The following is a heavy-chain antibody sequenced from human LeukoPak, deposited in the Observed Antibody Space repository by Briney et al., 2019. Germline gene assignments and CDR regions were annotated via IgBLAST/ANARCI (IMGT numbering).Heavy chain of an antibody. V-gene: IGHV1-3*01. Sequence: ASVKVSCKASGYTLTSYAMHWVRQAPGQRLEWMGWINAGNGNTKYSQKFQGRVTMTRNTSISTAYMELSSLRSEDTAVYYCARQRVVPAAIRRRYYYYGMDVWGQGTTVIVSS. CDR1: GYTLTSYA. CDR2: INAGNGNT. J-gene: IGHJ6*02. CDR3: ARQRVVPAAIRRRYYYYGMDV. D-gene: IGHD2-2*02.